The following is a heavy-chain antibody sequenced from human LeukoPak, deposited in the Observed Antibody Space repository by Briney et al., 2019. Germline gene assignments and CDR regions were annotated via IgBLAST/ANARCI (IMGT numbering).Heavy chain of an antibody. CDR1: GYTFTSYY. CDR2: INPTSGVT. V-gene: IGHV1-2*02. CDR3: ARDAITMIRGVTNWFDP. D-gene: IGHD3-10*01. Sequence: ASVKVSCKASGYTFTSYYMHWVRQAPGQGLEWMGWINPTSGVTNYAQKFQGRVTMTRDTSISTAYMEVSRLRSDDTAVYYCARDAITMIRGVTNWFDPWGQGTLVTVSS. J-gene: IGHJ5*02.